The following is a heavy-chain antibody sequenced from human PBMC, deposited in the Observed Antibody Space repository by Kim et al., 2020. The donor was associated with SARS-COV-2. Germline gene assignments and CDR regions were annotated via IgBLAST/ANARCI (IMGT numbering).Heavy chain of an antibody. V-gene: IGHV1-46*01. Sequence: YAQKCQGRVTMTRDTSTSTVYMELSSLRSEDTAVYYCARVIITYYYGMDVWGQGTTVTVSS. CDR3: ARVIITYYYGMDV. J-gene: IGHJ6*02. D-gene: IGHD3-10*01.